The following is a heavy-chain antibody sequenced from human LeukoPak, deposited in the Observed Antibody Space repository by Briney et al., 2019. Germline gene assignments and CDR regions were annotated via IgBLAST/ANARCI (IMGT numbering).Heavy chain of an antibody. CDR3: ARLGYCSGGSCHYYYYMDV. CDR2: IYHSGST. J-gene: IGHJ6*03. CDR1: GGSISSSNW. D-gene: IGHD2-15*01. Sequence: SETLSLTCAVSGGSISSSNWWSWVRQPPGKGLEWIGEIYHSGSTYYNPSLKSRVTISVDTSKNQFSLNFSSMTAADTAVYYCARLGYCSGGSCHYYYYMDVWGKGTTVTVSS. V-gene: IGHV4-4*02.